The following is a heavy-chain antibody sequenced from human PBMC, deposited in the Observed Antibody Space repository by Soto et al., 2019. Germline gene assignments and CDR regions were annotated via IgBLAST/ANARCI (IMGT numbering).Heavy chain of an antibody. D-gene: IGHD1-7*01. Sequence: PGGSLRLSCAASGFTFSSYWMSWVRQAPGKGLEWVANIKQDGSEKYYVDSVKGRFTISRDNAKNSLYLQMNSLRAEDTAVYYCAKGPFLPGLELEDDAFDIWGQGTMVTVSS. CDR3: AKGPFLPGLELEDDAFDI. CDR1: GFTFSSYW. V-gene: IGHV3-7*03. J-gene: IGHJ3*02. CDR2: IKQDGSEK.